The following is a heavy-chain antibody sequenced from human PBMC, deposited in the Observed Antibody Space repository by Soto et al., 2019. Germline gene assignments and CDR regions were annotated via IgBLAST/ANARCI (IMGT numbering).Heavy chain of an antibody. D-gene: IGHD1-1*01. Sequence: PSETLSLTCAVYGGSFSGYYWSWIRQPPGKGLEWIGEINHSGSTNYNPSLKSRVTISVDTSKNQFSLKLSSVTAADTAVYYCAIGWNADHRDLFSPSTRRSSDL. CDR3: AIGWNADHRDLFSPSTRRSSDL. J-gene: IGHJ2*01. CDR1: GGSFSGYY. V-gene: IGHV4-34*01. CDR2: INHSGST.